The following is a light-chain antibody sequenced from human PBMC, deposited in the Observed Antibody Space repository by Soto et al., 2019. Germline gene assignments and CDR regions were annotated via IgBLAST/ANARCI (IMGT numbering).Light chain of an antibody. CDR2: DAS. CDR1: QSISTW. CDR3: QQGKT. J-gene: IGKJ1*01. V-gene: IGKV1-5*01. Sequence: DIQMTQSPSTLSASVGDRVTITCRASQSISTWLAWYQQKPGKAPKLLIYDASSLESGVPSRFSGSGSGTEFTLTISSLQPDHFATYYCQQGKTFGQGTKVKIK.